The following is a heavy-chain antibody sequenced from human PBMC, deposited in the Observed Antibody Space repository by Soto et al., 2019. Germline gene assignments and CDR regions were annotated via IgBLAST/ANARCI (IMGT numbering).Heavy chain of an antibody. CDR3: ARGPGGPDGPGDY. V-gene: IGHV1-3*01. CDR1: GYTFTSYA. D-gene: IGHD3-16*01. CDR2: INAGNGNT. Sequence: QVQLVQSGAEVKKPGASVKVSCKSSGYTFTSYAMHWVRQAPGQRLEWMGWINAGNGNTKYSQKFQGRVTITRDTSASTAYMELSSLRSGDTAVYYCARGPGGPDGPGDYWGQGTLGTVAS. J-gene: IGHJ4*02.